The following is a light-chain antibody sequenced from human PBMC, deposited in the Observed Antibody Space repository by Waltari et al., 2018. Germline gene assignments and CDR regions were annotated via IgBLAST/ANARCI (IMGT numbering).Light chain of an antibody. CDR1: QSVISR. CDR2: GAS. J-gene: IGKJ1*01. V-gene: IGKV3-15*01. Sequence: EIVMTQSPATLSASTGARVTLSCRASQSVISRLAWYQQKPGQAPTLLIYGASTWATGIPSRFSGSGSATEFTLTISSLQSEDFAVYYCQQYNNWPLTFGQGTKVEIK. CDR3: QQYNNWPLT.